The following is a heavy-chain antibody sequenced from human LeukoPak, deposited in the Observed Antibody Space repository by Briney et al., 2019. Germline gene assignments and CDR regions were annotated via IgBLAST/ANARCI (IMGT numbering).Heavy chain of an antibody. CDR2: ISNGGGSA. D-gene: IGHD3-3*01. CDR1: GFTFSSYP. J-gene: IGHJ4*02. V-gene: IGHV3-23*01. Sequence: GGSLRLSCAASGFTFSSYPMSWVRQAPGKGLQWVSAISNGGGSAYYADSVKGRFTISRDNSKNTLYLQMNSLRAEDTAVYYCAKEEGYYDFWSGYSPFDYWGQGTLVTVSS. CDR3: AKEEGYYDFWSGYSPFDY.